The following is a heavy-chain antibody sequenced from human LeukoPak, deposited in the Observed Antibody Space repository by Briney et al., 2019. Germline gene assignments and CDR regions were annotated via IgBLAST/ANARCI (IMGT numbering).Heavy chain of an antibody. CDR2: ISGSCGST. Sequence: GGSLRLSCAASGFTFSSYAMSWVRQAPGKGLEWVSAISGSCGSTYYADSVKGRFTISRDNSKNTLYLQMNSLRGEDTAVYYCAKDRYSSSWYGNYYFDYWGQGTLVTVSS. D-gene: IGHD6-13*01. CDR3: AKDRYSSSWYGNYYFDY. V-gene: IGHV3-23*01. J-gene: IGHJ4*02. CDR1: GFTFSSYA.